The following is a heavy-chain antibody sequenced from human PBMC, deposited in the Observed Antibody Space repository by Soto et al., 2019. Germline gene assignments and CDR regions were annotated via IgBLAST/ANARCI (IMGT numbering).Heavy chain of an antibody. Sequence: ASVKVSCKASGGTFSSYTISWVRQAPGQGLEWMGRIIPILGIANYAQKFQGRVTITADKSTSTAYMELSSLRSEDTAVYYCASSYCSSTSCYLPDNWFDPWGQGTLVTVSS. CDR1: GGTFSSYT. V-gene: IGHV1-69*02. CDR3: ASSYCSSTSCYLPDNWFDP. CDR2: IIPILGIA. J-gene: IGHJ5*02. D-gene: IGHD2-2*01.